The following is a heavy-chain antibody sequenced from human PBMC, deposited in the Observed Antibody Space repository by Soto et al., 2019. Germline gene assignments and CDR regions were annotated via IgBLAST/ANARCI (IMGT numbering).Heavy chain of an antibody. Sequence: SVKVSCKASGGTFSSYTISWVRQAPGQGFEWMGRIIPILGIANYAQKFQGRVTITADKSTSTAYMELSSLRSEDTAVYYCASLMSSGYYYGMDVWGQGTTVTVSS. J-gene: IGHJ6*02. CDR2: IIPILGIA. CDR3: ASLMSSGYYYGMDV. D-gene: IGHD3-10*01. CDR1: GGTFSSYT. V-gene: IGHV1-69*02.